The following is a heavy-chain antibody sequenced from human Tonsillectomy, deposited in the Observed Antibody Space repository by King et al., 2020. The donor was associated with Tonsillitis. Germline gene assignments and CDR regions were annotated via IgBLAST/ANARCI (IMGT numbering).Heavy chain of an antibody. V-gene: IGHV3-11*05. J-gene: IGHJ3*02. CDR2: ISSSSTYT. CDR1: GFTFSDYY. CDR3: ARDTSSGSYITFDI. Sequence: VQLVESGGGLVKPGGSLRLSCAASGFTFSDYYMSWIRQAPGKGLEWVSYISSSSTYTTYADSVKGRFTIPRDNANNSLFLQMNSLRAEDTAVYYCARDTSSGSYITFDIWGQGTVVTVSS. D-gene: IGHD1-26*01.